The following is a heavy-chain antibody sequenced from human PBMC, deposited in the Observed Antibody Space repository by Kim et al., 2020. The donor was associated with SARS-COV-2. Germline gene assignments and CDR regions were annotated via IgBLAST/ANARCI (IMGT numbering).Heavy chain of an antibody. V-gene: IGHV5-51*01. CDR3: ARRGVYSSGWYGGVDY. CDR2: IYPGDSDT. D-gene: IGHD6-19*01. Sequence: GESLKISCKGSGYSFTSYWIGWVLQMPGKGLECMGIIYPGDSDTSYSPSFQGQVTISADKSISTAYLQWSSLKASDTAMYYCARRGVYSSGWYGGVDYWGQGTLVTVSS. J-gene: IGHJ4*02. CDR1: GYSFTSYW.